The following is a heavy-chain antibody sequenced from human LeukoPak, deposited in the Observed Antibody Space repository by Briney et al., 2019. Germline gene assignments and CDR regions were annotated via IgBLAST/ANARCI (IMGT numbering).Heavy chain of an antibody. D-gene: IGHD3-10*01. CDR3: ARVWFGELYFDY. V-gene: IGHV4-59*01. CDR2: IYYSGST. J-gene: IGHJ4*02. Sequence: PSETLSLTCTVSGGSISSFYWTWIRQPAGKGLEWIGYIYYSGSTNYNPSLKSRVTISVDTSKNQFSLKLSSVTAADTAVYYCARVWFGELYFDYWGQGTLVTVSS. CDR1: GGSISSFY.